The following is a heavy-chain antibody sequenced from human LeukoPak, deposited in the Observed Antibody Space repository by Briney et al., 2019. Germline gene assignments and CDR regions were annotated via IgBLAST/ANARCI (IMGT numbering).Heavy chain of an antibody. J-gene: IGHJ4*02. Sequence: PGGSLRLSCAASAFTFSSYGMHWVRQAPGRGLEWVAFIRYDGNNRNYADSVKGRLSISRDNSKNTLYLQMNSLRAEDTAVYYCARASGILTGYHRLDYWGQGTLVTVSS. V-gene: IGHV3-30*02. CDR2: IRYDGNNR. CDR1: AFTFSSYG. CDR3: ARASGILTGYHRLDY. D-gene: IGHD3-9*01.